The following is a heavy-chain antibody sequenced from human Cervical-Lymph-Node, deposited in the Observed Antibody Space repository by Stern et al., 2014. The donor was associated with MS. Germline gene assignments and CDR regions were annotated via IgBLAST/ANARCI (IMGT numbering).Heavy chain of an antibody. CDR3: ALSSETSDRWYSLGYDL. J-gene: IGHJ5*02. V-gene: IGHV1-69*01. CDR2: ILPVFETP. D-gene: IGHD6-13*01. CDR1: GGTFSKFH. Sequence: QVQLVQSGAEVTKPGSSVKVSCKASGGTFSKFHSSWVRQAPGQGIEWMGGILPVFETPTYAQEFRGRITITADVSTSTVYMELSSLRSDDTAVYYCALSSETSDRWYSLGYDLWGQGTLVTVSS.